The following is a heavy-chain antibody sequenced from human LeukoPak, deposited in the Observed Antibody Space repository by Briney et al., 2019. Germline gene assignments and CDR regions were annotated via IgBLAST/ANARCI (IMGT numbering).Heavy chain of an antibody. V-gene: IGHV4-39*01. Sequence: SETLSLTCTVSGGSIRTETYFWGWIRQPQGRGLEWIGTIYYSGSTYYNSSLRSRVTISVDTSKNQFSLKLNSVTAADTAVYYCARQLGYFVPDFWGQGTLVTVSS. CDR2: IYYSGST. CDR1: GGSIRTETYF. J-gene: IGHJ4*02. D-gene: IGHD3-9*01. CDR3: ARQLGYFVPDF.